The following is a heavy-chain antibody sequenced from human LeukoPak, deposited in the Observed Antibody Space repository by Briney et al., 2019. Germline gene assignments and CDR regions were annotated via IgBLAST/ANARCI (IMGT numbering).Heavy chain of an antibody. CDR2: INHSGST. Sequence: SETLSLTCAVYGGSLSEYYWSWIRQPPGKGLEWIGEINHSGSTNYNASLKSRVTIPVDTSKNQFSLRLSSVTAADTAVYYCAPRGDIEHSYGYGKWFDPWGQGTRVTVSS. CDR3: APRGDIEHSYGYGKWFDP. CDR1: GGSLSEYY. J-gene: IGHJ5*02. V-gene: IGHV4-34*01. D-gene: IGHD5-18*01.